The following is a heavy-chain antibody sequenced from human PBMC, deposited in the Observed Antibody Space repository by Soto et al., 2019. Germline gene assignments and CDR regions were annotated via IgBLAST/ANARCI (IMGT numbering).Heavy chain of an antibody. D-gene: IGHD1-1*01. CDR1: GYTFTSYY. Sequence: QVQLVQSGAEVKKPGASVKVSCEASGYTFTSYYMHWVRQAPGQGLEWMGIINPSGGSSYAQKFQGRVTMTRDTSTSTVYMELSSVTSEDTAVYYCARDRIPPKGATGYWYFDLWGRGTLVTVSS. CDR2: INPSGGS. V-gene: IGHV1-46*03. CDR3: ARDRIPPKGATGYWYFDL. J-gene: IGHJ2*01.